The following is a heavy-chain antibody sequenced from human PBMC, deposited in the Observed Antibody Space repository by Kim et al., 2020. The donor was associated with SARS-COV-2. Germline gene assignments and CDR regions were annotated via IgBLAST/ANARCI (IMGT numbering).Heavy chain of an antibody. CDR2: INPSGGST. CDR3: ARDLYYYDSSGYYGVGPGGYFDY. J-gene: IGHJ4*02. D-gene: IGHD3-22*01. CDR1: GYTFTSYY. Sequence: ASVKVSCKASGYTFTSYYMHWVRQAPGQGLEWMGIINPSGGSTSYAQKFQGRVTMTRDTSTSTVYMELSSLRSEDTAVYYCARDLYYYDSSGYYGVGPGGYFDYWGQGTLVTVSS. V-gene: IGHV1-46*01.